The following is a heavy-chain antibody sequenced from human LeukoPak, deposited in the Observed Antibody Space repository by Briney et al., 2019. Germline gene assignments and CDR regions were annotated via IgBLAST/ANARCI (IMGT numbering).Heavy chain of an antibody. V-gene: IGHV4-4*07. CDR1: GGSISSYY. CDR2: IYTSGST. CDR3: ARDETYYYGSGSYYYYGMDV. D-gene: IGHD3-10*01. Sequence: SETLSLTCTVSGGSISSYYWSWIRQPAGKGLEWIGRIYTSGSTNYNPSLKSRFTMSVDTSKDQFSLKLSSVTAADTAVYYCARDETYYYGSGSYYYYGMDVWGQGTTVTVSS. J-gene: IGHJ6*02.